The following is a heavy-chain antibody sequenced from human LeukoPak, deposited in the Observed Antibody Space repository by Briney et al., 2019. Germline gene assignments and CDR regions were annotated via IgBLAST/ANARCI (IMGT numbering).Heavy chain of an antibody. CDR1: GFTFSSYS. J-gene: IGHJ3*02. Sequence: PGGSLRLSCAASGFTFSSYSMNWVRQAPGKGLEWVSSISSSSSYIYYADSVKGRFTISRDNAKNSLYLQMNSLRAEDTAVYYCARDSIVGATSAFDIWGQGTMVTVSS. CDR2: ISSSSSYI. D-gene: IGHD1-26*01. V-gene: IGHV3-21*01. CDR3: ARDSIVGATSAFDI.